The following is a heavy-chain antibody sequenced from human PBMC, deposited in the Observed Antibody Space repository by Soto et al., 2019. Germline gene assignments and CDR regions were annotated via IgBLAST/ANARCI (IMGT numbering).Heavy chain of an antibody. J-gene: IGHJ5*02. CDR2: ISNGGAST. Sequence: WWSLRLSCLASVFTRRSNSMAWVRQAPGKRLEWVSTISNGGASTFYADSVKGRFTISRDTSKNTLYLQMDSLRAEDAAVYFCAKWSGFGDAWGQGTLVTVSS. CDR1: VFTRRSNS. V-gene: IGHV3-23*01. D-gene: IGHD3-10*01. CDR3: AKWSGFGDA.